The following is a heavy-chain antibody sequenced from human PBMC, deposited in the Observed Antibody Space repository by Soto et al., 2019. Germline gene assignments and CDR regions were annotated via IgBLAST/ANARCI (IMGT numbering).Heavy chain of an antibody. J-gene: IGHJ4*02. Sequence: QVQLVQSGAELKKPGSSVKVSCKASGDTFSGYPINWVRQAPGDGLEWMGSIIPVFGTTNDAQRFEGRVTFTADEATNTAYMELRGLLSEDTAVYYCARDGGFGELKYWGPGTLVTVSS. D-gene: IGHD3-10*01. CDR2: IIPVFGTT. V-gene: IGHV1-69*18. CDR3: ARDGGFGELKY. CDR1: GDTFSGYP.